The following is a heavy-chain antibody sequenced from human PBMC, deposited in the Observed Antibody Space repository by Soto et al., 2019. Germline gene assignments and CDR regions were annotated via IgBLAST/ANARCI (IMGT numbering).Heavy chain of an antibody. CDR3: ARFGGSQQPVYWFDP. CDR2: IYHSGST. Sequence: KPSETLSLTCAVSGGSISSSNWWSWVRQPPGKGLEWIGEIYHSGSTNYNPSLKSRVTISVDKSKNQFSLKLSSVTAADTAVYYCARFGGSQQPVYWFDPWGQGTLVTVSS. J-gene: IGHJ5*02. V-gene: IGHV4-4*02. D-gene: IGHD6-13*01. CDR1: GGSISSSNW.